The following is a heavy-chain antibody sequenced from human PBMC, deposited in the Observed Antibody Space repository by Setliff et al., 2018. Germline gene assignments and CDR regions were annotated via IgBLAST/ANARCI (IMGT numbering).Heavy chain of an antibody. CDR3: ARDPTRRFDY. J-gene: IGHJ4*02. CDR1: GFTFSSYW. CDR2: INSDGRVI. V-gene: IGHV3-74*01. Sequence: PGGSLRLSCAASGFTFSSYWMHWVRQAPGKGLVWVSRINSDGRVIHYVDSVKGRFTISRDNAKNSLYLQMNSLRVEDTAVYYCARDPTRRFDYWGQGTLVTVSS.